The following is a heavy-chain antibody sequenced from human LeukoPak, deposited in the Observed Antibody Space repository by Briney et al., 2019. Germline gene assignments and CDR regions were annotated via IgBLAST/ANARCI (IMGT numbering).Heavy chain of an antibody. Sequence: GGSLRLSCAASGFTFSNYWMHWVRQAPGKGLVWVSRINSDGINTSYADSVKGRFTISRDNSKNTLYLQMNSLRAEDTAVYYCATDVRGVISDYWGQGTLVTVSS. CDR3: ATDVRGVISDY. J-gene: IGHJ4*02. CDR1: GFTFSNYW. V-gene: IGHV3-74*01. CDR2: INSDGINT. D-gene: IGHD3-10*01.